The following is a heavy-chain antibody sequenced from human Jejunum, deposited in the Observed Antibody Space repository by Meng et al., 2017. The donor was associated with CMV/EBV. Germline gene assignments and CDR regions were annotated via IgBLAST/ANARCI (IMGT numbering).Heavy chain of an antibody. Sequence: SGFTFSSYAFHWVRQAPGKGRAWVALVSYTRNNQYYADSVKGRFTVSRDNSKSTVYLQMDSLRSEDTAIYFCASERKWGDKVPGHWCQGTLVTVSS. CDR1: GFTFSSYA. V-gene: IGHV3-30-3*01. CDR2: VSYTRNNQ. J-gene: IGHJ4*02. D-gene: IGHD1-26*01. CDR3: ASERKWGDKVPGH.